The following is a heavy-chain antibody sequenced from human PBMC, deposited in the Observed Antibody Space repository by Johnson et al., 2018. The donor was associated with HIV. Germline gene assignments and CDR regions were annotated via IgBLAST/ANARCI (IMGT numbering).Heavy chain of an antibody. CDR1: GFTFSSYD. V-gene: IGHV3-13*01. Sequence: EQLVVSGGGLVQPGGSLRLSCAASGFTFSSYDMHWVRQATGKGLEWVSAIGTAGDTYYPGSVKGRFTISRENAKNSLYLQMNSLRAGDTAVYYCATRDPTHRPGVFDIWGQGTMVTISS. CDR2: IGTAGDT. D-gene: IGHD1-14*01. J-gene: IGHJ3*02. CDR3: ATRDPTHRPGVFDI.